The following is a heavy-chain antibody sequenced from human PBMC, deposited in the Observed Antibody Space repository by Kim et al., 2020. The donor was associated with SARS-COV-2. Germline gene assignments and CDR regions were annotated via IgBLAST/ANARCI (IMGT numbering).Heavy chain of an antibody. CDR2: INHAGST. V-gene: IGHV4-34*01. CDR3: AAGTPGH. CDR1: GGSISDSE. Sequence: SETLSLTCAVYGGSISDSEWNWSRQTPGKGQGWIGEINHAGSTNYNPSLRRRISMSVDTSTNQFSLKLSSVTAAATAVYYCAAGTPGHWGQGTLVTVSS. D-gene: IGHD2-15*01. J-gene: IGHJ1*01.